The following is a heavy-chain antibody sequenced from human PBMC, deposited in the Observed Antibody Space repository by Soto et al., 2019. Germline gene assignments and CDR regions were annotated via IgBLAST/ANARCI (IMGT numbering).Heavy chain of an antibody. V-gene: IGHV3-15*01. Sequence: GGSLRLSCAASGFTFRNAWMSWVRQAPGKGLEWVGRIKSKTDGGTTDYAAPVKGRFTISRDDSKNTLYLQMNSLKTEDTAVYYCTTDWDYLYYFDYWGQGTLVTVSS. J-gene: IGHJ4*02. CDR2: IKSKTDGGTT. CDR1: GFTFRNAW. CDR3: TTDWDYLYYFDY. D-gene: IGHD3-16*01.